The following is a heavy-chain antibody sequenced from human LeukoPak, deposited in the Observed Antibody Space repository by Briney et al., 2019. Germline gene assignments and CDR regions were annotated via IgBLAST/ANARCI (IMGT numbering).Heavy chain of an antibody. V-gene: IGHV3-21*01. J-gene: IGHJ4*02. Sequence: GGSLRLSCAASGFIFDDYGMSWVRQAPGKGLEWVSFISSSRSYIYYADSVKGRFTISRDNAKNSLYLQMNSLRAEDTAVYYCARFIAAPYYFDYWGRGTLVTVSS. CDR2: ISSSRSYI. D-gene: IGHD6-13*01. CDR1: GFIFDDYG. CDR3: ARFIAAPYYFDY.